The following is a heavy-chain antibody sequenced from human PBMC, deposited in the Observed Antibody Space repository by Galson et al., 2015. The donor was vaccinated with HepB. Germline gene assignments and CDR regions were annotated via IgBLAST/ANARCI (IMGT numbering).Heavy chain of an antibody. V-gene: IGHV3-73*01. D-gene: IGHD6-19*01. CDR3: ATELRHNSGWFALDF. CDR2: IGSQSYNYAT. Sequence: SLRLSCAGSGFTFSGSAMHWVRQASGKRLEWVGRIGSQSYNYATAYTASVKGRFTISRDNSKSTLYLQMNSLRAEDTAVYYCATELRHNSGWFALDFWGQGTLVTVSS. CDR1: GFTFSGSA. J-gene: IGHJ4*02.